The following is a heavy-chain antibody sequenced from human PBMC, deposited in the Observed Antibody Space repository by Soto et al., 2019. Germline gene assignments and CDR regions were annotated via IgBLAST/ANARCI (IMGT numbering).Heavy chain of an antibody. Sequence: SETLSLTCTVSCGSISSSSYYWGWIRQPPGKGLEWIGSIYYSGSTYYNPSLKSRVTISVDTSKNQFSLKLSSVTAADTAVYYCARAGTKYYYYGMDVWGQGTTVTVSS. D-gene: IGHD6-19*01. V-gene: IGHV4-39*01. CDR1: CGSISSSSYY. CDR3: ARAGTKYYYYGMDV. CDR2: IYYSGST. J-gene: IGHJ6*02.